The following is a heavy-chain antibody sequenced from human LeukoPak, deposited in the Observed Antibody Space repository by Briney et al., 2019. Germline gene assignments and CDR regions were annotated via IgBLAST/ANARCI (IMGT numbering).Heavy chain of an antibody. CDR3: ARESSSYYYYGMDV. Sequence: GGSLRLSCAASGFTVSSNYMSWVRQAPGKGLEWVSVIYSGGSTYYADSVKGRFTISRDNSKNTLYLQMNSLRAEDTAVYYGARESSSYYYYGMDVWGQGTTVTVSS. CDR1: GFTVSSNY. J-gene: IGHJ6*02. CDR2: IYSGGST. V-gene: IGHV3-53*01.